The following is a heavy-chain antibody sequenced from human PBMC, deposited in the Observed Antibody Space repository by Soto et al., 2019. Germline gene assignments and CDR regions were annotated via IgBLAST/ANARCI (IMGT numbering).Heavy chain of an antibody. Sequence: QAQLEESGRGVVQPGRSLRLSCVASGFTLSSYGMHWVRQAPGKGLEWVAFISFDGSYKYYGDSVKGRFTISRDNSKNTLYLQMNSLRTDVTAIYYCIRMVYFGMDVWGQGTTVIVSS. V-gene: IGHV3-30*03. CDR1: GFTLSSYG. CDR2: ISFDGSYK. CDR3: IRMVYFGMDV. J-gene: IGHJ6*02. D-gene: IGHD2-8*01.